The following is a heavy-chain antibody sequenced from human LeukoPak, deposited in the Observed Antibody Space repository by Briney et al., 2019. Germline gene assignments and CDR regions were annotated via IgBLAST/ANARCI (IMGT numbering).Heavy chain of an antibody. CDR2: VYTSGST. V-gene: IGHV4-4*07. Sequence: PSETLSLTCTVSGGSISGYYWSWIRQPAGKGLEWIGRVYTSGSTHYNPSLKSRVTMSVDTSKNQFSLKLSSVTAADTAVYYCARLITATTTAFDIWGQGTMVTVSS. CDR1: GGSISGYY. D-gene: IGHD1-7*01. J-gene: IGHJ3*02. CDR3: ARLITATTTAFDI.